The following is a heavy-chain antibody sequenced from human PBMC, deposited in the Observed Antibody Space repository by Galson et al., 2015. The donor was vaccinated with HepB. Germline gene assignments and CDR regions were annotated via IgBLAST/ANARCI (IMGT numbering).Heavy chain of an antibody. CDR1: GFTFSTYS. V-gene: IGHV3-48*02. D-gene: IGHD6-19*01. CDR2: ISYTGGPTYITSTT. CDR3: TRDSWPLYVNSGWYGFDY. J-gene: IGHJ4*02. Sequence: SLRLSCAASGFTFSTYSWNWVRQAPGKGLEWVSYISYTGGPTYITSTTNYADSVKGRFTISRDNAKNSLYLKMNSLRDEDTAVYYCTRDSWPLYVNSGWYGFDYWGQGILVTVSS.